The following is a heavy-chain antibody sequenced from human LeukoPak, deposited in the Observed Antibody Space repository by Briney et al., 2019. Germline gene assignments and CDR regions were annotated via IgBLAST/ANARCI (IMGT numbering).Heavy chain of an antibody. J-gene: IGHJ4*02. CDR3: ARDNVGATPFDY. CDR2: INLDGTER. CDR1: GFTFSSYA. V-gene: IGHV3-7*05. D-gene: IGHD1-26*01. Sequence: PGGSLRLSCAASGFTFSSYAMSWVRQAPGKGLEWVANINLDGTERHYVDSVKGRFTISRDNARKSLYLQMNSLRDEDTAVYYCARDNVGATPFDYWGQGTLVTVSS.